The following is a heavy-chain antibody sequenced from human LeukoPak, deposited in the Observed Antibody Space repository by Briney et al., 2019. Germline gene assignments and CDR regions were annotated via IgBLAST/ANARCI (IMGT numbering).Heavy chain of an antibody. D-gene: IGHD3-3*01. Sequence: PGGSLRLSCVASGFTFSSYVLSWVRQAPGEGLEWVSAISGSGGSTYYADSVKGRFTISRDNSKNTLYLQMNSLRAEDTAVYYCAKAAIFGVVTPFDYWGQGTLVTVSS. CDR1: GFTFSSYV. CDR2: ISGSGGST. V-gene: IGHV3-23*01. J-gene: IGHJ4*02. CDR3: AKAAIFGVVTPFDY.